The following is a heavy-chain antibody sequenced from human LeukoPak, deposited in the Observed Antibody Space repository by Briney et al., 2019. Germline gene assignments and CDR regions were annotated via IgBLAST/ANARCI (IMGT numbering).Heavy chain of an antibody. CDR3: AGGNAMDV. Sequence: GGSLRLSCVVSGFPFSNSWMYWVRQAPGKGLEGVANIKKDGSGISYVDSVKGRFIISRDNTRNSLHLQMNSLTVEDTAVYFCAGGNAMDVWGKGTAVTVSS. CDR2: IKKDGSGI. J-gene: IGHJ6*04. V-gene: IGHV3-7*03. CDR1: GFPFSNSW.